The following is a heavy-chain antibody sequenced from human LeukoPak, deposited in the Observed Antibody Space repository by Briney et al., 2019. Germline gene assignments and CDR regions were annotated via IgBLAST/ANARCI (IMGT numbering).Heavy chain of an antibody. V-gene: IGHV3-53*01. D-gene: IGHD3-9*01. CDR3: AKNGLGYFDWLSDY. J-gene: IGHJ4*02. CDR1: GFTVSSNY. CDR2: IYSGGST. Sequence: PGGSLRLSCAASGFTVSSNYMSWVRQAPGKGLEWVSVIYSGGSTYYADSVKGRFTISRDNSKNTLYLQMNSLRAEDTAVYYCAKNGLGYFDWLSDYWGQGTLVTVSS.